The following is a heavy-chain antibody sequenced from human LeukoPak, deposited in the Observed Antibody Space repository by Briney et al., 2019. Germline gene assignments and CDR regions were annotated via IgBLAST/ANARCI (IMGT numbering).Heavy chain of an antibody. CDR1: GYTFTSYY. V-gene: IGHV1-46*01. D-gene: IGHD3-10*01. Sequence: ASVKVSCKASGYTFTSYYMHWVRQAPGQGLEWMGIINPSGGSTNYAQKFQGRVTMTRDTSTSTVYMELSSLRSEDTAVYYCARDMDYYGSGSYYSNWFDPWGQGTLVTVSS. J-gene: IGHJ5*02. CDR3: ARDMDYYGSGSYYSNWFDP. CDR2: INPSGGST.